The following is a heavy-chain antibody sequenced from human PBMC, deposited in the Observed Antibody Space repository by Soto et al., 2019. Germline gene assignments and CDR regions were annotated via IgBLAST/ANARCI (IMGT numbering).Heavy chain of an antibody. D-gene: IGHD5-12*01. CDR3: ARLGTPFVYSRYDRLLSVDYYGMDV. CDR2: IYPGDSDT. V-gene: IGHV5-51*01. CDR1: GYSFTSYW. Sequence: PGESLKISCKGSGYSFTSYWIGWVRQMPGKGLEWMGIIYPGDSDTRYSPSFQGQVTISADKSISTAYLQWSSLKASDTAMYYCARLGTPFVYSRYDRLLSVDYYGMDVWGQGTTVTVSS. J-gene: IGHJ6*02.